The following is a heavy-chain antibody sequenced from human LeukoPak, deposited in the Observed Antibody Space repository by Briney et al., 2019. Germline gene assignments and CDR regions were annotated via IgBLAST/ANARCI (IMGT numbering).Heavy chain of an antibody. D-gene: IGHD2-2*01. V-gene: IGHV3-48*01. J-gene: IGHJ4*02. Sequence: GGSLRLSCAASGFTFSSYSMNWVRQAPGKGPEWVSYISSSSSTIYYADSVKGRFTISRDKAKNSLYLQMNSLRAEDTAVYYCAREYCSSTSCLYDYWGQGTLVTVSS. CDR1: GFTFSSYS. CDR2: ISSSSSTI. CDR3: AREYCSSTSCLYDY.